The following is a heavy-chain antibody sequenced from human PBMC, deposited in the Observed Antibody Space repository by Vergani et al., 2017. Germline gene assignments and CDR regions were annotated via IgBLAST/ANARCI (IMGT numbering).Heavy chain of an antibody. CDR1: GDSIISRSYY. J-gene: IGHJ2*01. Sequence: QMQLQESGPGLVKASVTLSLTCTVSGDSIISRSYYWGWIRHPPGKGLEWIGSIYNSGNGDPISSLKSRVTISADTSKNQFSLRLTSVTAADTAVYYCARGKYYSDSTSHFRGRYFDVWGRGTLVTVPS. V-gene: IGHV4-39*01. D-gene: IGHD3-16*01. CDR2: IYNSGNG. CDR3: ARGKYYSDSTSHFRGRYFDV.